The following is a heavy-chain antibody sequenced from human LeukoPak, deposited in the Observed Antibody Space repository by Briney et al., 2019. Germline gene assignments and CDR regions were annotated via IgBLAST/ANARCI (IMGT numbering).Heavy chain of an antibody. CDR3: ARGGIGGDGY. D-gene: IGHD2-15*01. V-gene: IGHV3-7*01. Sequence: PGGSLRLSCTASGFTFRNYWMNWVRRAPGKGLEWVANTNQDGSDKFYVDSVKGRFTISRDNAKNSLYLQMNSLRVEDTAVYYCARGGIGGDGYWGQGILVTVSS. J-gene: IGHJ4*02. CDR2: TNQDGSDK. CDR1: GFTFRNYW.